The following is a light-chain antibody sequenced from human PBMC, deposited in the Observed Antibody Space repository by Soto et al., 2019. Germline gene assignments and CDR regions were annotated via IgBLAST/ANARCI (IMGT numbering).Light chain of an antibody. J-gene: IGKJ2*01. CDR3: QQYNSYPT. CDR1: QSISSW. V-gene: IGKV1-5*03. Sequence: DIQMTQSPSTLSASVGDRATIICRASQSISSWLAWYQQKPGKAPKLLIYKASSLESGVPSRFSGSGSGTEFTLTISSLQPDDFATYYCQQYNSYPTFGQGTKLEIK. CDR2: KAS.